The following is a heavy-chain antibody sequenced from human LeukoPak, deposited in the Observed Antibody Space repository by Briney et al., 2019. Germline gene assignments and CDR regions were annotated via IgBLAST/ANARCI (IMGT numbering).Heavy chain of an antibody. Sequence: GESLKISCKGSGYSFTSYWIGWVRQMPGKGLEWMGIIYPVDSDTRYGPSFQGQVTISADNSISTAYLQWSSLRASDTAIYYCARAEPSLGSSGGSYSFGNWLDTWGQGNLVTVSS. J-gene: IGHJ5*02. D-gene: IGHD6-19*01. CDR1: GYSFTSYW. V-gene: IGHV5-51*01. CDR2: IYPVDSDT. CDR3: ARAEPSLGSSGGSYSFGNWLDT.